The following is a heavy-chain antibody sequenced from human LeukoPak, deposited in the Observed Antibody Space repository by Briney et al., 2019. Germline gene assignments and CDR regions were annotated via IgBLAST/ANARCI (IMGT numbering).Heavy chain of an antibody. Sequence: GGSLRLSCAASGFTFSIYTMFWIRQAPGKGLEGVSSISSSGTDIYYADSVKGRFTISRDNAKNSLYLQMNSLRAEDTAVYYCAKGFHCSGGSCYSGAFDIWGQGTMVTVSS. CDR2: ISSSGTDI. V-gene: IGHV3-21*04. CDR3: AKGFHCSGGSCYSGAFDI. J-gene: IGHJ3*02. CDR1: GFTFSIYT. D-gene: IGHD2-15*01.